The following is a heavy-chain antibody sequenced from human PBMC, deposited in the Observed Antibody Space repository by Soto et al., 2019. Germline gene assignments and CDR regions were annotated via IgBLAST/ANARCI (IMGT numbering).Heavy chain of an antibody. CDR2: IYWDDDK. J-gene: IGHJ4*02. D-gene: IGHD3-9*01. Sequence: GSGPTLVNPTQTLTLTCTFFGFPLRTSGGGVGWIRQPPGKALEWLALIYWDDDKRYSPSLKSRLTITKDTSKNQVVLTMTNMYPVDTATYYCAHRRHDILTGLLDYWGQGTLVTVSS. CDR3: AHRRHDILTGLLDY. V-gene: IGHV2-5*02. CDR1: GFPLRTSGGG.